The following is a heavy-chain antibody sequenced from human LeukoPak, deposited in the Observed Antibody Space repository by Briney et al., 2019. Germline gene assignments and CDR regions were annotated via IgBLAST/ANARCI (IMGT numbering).Heavy chain of an antibody. D-gene: IGHD6-19*01. CDR2: IWYDGSNK. CDR3: AKDQSSGSDY. Sequence: PEGSLRLSCAAPGFTFSSYGMQWVRQAPGKGLEWVAVIWYDGSNKYYADSVKGRFTISRDNSKNTLYLQMNSLRAEDTAVYYCAKDQSSGSDYWGQGTLVTVSS. V-gene: IGHV3-33*06. CDR1: GFTFSSYG. J-gene: IGHJ4*02.